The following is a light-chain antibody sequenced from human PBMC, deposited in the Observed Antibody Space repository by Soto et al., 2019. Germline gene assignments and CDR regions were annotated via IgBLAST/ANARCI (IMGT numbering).Light chain of an antibody. CDR3: CSYADTFYV. Sequence: QSALTQPRSVSGSPGQSVTIYCTGANSDVGRYNYVSWYQQYPGKVPKLMIYDVSKRSSGVPDRFSGSKSGNTASLTISGLQAEDEADYYCCSYADTFYVFGTGTKLTVL. V-gene: IGLV2-11*01. CDR2: DVS. CDR1: NSDVGRYNY. J-gene: IGLJ1*01.